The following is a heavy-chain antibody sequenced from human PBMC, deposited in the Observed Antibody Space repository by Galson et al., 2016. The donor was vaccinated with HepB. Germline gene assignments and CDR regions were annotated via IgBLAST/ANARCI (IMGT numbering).Heavy chain of an antibody. V-gene: IGHV2-5*02. CDR2: TYWDADK. J-gene: IGHJ3*02. CDR3: AHSDWGSNAFDI. CDR1: GFSLTTSGVG. Sequence: PALVKPTQTLTLTCTFSGFSLTTSGVGVGWIRQPPGRALEWLALTYWDADKRYSPSLESRLTINKDTSKNQVVVILTNMDPVDTATYYCAHSDWGSNAFDIWGQGTMVTVSS. D-gene: IGHD7-27*01.